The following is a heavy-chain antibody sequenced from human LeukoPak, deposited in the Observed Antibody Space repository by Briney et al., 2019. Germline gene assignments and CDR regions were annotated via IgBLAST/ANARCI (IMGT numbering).Heavy chain of an antibody. CDR1: GGSISSSSYY. CDR2: IYYSGST. CDR3: ARDHYSSRGTFDY. D-gene: IGHD6-13*01. V-gene: IGHV4-39*07. Sequence: MSSETLSLTCTVSGGSISSSSYYWGWIRQPPGKGLEWIGSIYYSGSTYYNPSLKSRVTISVDTSKNQFSLKLSSVTAADTAVYYCARDHYSSRGTFDYWGQGTLVTVSS. J-gene: IGHJ4*02.